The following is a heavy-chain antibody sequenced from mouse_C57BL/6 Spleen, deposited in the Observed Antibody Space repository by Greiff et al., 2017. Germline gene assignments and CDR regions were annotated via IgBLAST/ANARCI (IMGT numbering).Heavy chain of an antibody. D-gene: IGHD2-12*01. CDR1: GYTFTSYW. CDR2: IHPNSGST. J-gene: IGHJ1*03. Sequence: VQLQQPGAELVKPGASVKLSCKASGYTFTSYWMHWVKQRPGQGLEWIGMIHPNSGSTNYNEKFKSKATLTVDKSSSTAYMQLSSLTSEDSAVYYCARTYEARYFDVWGTGTTVTVSS. CDR3: ARTYEARYFDV. V-gene: IGHV1-64*01.